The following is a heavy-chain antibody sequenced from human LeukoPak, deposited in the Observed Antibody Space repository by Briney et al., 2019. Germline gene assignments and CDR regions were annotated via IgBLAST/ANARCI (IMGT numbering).Heavy chain of an antibody. CDR2: IYYSGST. V-gene: IGHV4-59*01. D-gene: IGHD1-14*01. J-gene: IGHJ6*03. CDR3: ARTTEGYMDV. CDR1: GGSISNYY. Sequence: PSETLSLTCTVSGGSISNYYWSWIRHPPGKGLEWIGYIYYSGSTNYNPSLKSRVTISVDTSKNQFSLKLSSVTAADTAVYYCARTTEGYMDVWGKGTTVTISS.